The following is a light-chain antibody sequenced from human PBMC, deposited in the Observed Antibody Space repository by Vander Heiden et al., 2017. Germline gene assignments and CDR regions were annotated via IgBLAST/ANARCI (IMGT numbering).Light chain of an antibody. CDR1: SSNIGAGYD. Sequence: QSVLTQPPSVSGAPGQRVTISCSGSSSNIGAGYDVYWYQQIPRTTPKLLISGTGNRPSGVPDRFSGSKSGTSASLTITELQAEDEADYYCQSYDNSLSGVVFGGGTKLTVL. J-gene: IGLJ2*01. V-gene: IGLV1-40*01. CDR2: GTG. CDR3: QSYDNSLSGVV.